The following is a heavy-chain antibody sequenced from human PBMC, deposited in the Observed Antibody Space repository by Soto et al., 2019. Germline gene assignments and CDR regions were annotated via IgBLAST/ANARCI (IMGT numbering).Heavy chain of an antibody. CDR3: AKVFSPERGNYFDY. CDR2: ISPDGNT. D-gene: IGHD1-1*01. J-gene: IGHJ4*02. Sequence: EEHLVESGGGLVQPGGSLRLSCAASGFSFSHYWMHWVRQAPGKGLVWVSRISPDGNTHYADSVKGRFTISRDNDKNTVFLEMNSLRAEDTAVYYCAKVFSPERGNYFDYWGQGTLVTVSS. V-gene: IGHV3-74*01. CDR1: GFSFSHYW.